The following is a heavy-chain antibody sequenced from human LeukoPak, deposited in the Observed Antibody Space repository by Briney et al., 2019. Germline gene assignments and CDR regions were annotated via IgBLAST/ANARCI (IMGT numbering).Heavy chain of an antibody. CDR1: GGSFSGYY. Sequence: PSETLSLTCAVYGGSFSGYYWSWIRQPPGKGLEWIGEINHSGSTNYNPSLKSRVTISVDTSKNQFSLKLSSVTAADTAVYYCARGSGNGGLNFDYWGQGTLVTVSS. CDR3: ARGSGNGGLNFDY. J-gene: IGHJ4*02. D-gene: IGHD4-23*01. CDR2: INHSGST. V-gene: IGHV4-34*01.